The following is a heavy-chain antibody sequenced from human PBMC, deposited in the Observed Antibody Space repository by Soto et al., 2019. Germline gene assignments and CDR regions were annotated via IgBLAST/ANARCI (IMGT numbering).Heavy chain of an antibody. D-gene: IGHD3-9*01. J-gene: IGHJ4*02. CDR3: AKDRQPDGIWTFDY. Sequence: GGSLRLSCASSGCGFSAYSMSWVRQAPGKGLEWVSHIDSSGSPTFYADSVKGRFTISRDNSGNILFLQMNNLRAEDSAVYYCAKDRQPDGIWTFDYWGQGTLVTVSS. CDR1: GCGFSAYS. V-gene: IGHV3-23*01. CDR2: IDSSGSPT.